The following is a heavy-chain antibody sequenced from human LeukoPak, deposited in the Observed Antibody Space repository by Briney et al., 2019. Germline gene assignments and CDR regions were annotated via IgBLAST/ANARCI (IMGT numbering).Heavy chain of an antibody. V-gene: IGHV3-11*04. J-gene: IGHJ4*02. D-gene: IGHD6-19*01. Sequence: GGSLRLSCAASGFTFSDYYMSWIRQAPGKGLEGVSYISSSGSTIYYADSVKGRFTISRDNAKNSLYLQMNSLRAEDTAVYYCARVTAEYYFDYWGQGTLVTVSS. CDR2: ISSSGSTI. CDR3: ARVTAEYYFDY. CDR1: GFTFSDYY.